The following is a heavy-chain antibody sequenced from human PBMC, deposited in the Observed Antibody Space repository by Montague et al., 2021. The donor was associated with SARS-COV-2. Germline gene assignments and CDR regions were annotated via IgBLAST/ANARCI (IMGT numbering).Heavy chain of an antibody. CDR2: IWYDGSNK. Sequence: SLRLSCAASGFTFSSYGMHWVRQAPGKGLEWVAVIWYDGSNKYYADSVKGRFTISRDNSKNTLYLQMNSLRAEDTAVYYCARESDGYSGSSWWGSYFDYWGQGTLVTVSS. J-gene: IGHJ4*02. CDR1: GFTFSSYG. CDR3: ARESDGYSGSSWWGSYFDY. D-gene: IGHD6-13*01. V-gene: IGHV3-33*08.